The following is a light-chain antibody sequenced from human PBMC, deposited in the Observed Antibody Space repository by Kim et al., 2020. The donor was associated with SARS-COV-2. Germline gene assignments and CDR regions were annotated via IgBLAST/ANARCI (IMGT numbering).Light chain of an antibody. CDR2: KAS. CDR3: QQYNSYWT. V-gene: IGKV1-5*03. J-gene: IGKJ1*01. CDR1: QSISSW. Sequence: AASVGDRVTSTCRASQSISSWLAWYEQKPGKVPKLLIYKASSVESGVTSRFSGSGSGTEFTLTISSLQPDDFATYYCQQYNSYWTFGQGTKVDIK.